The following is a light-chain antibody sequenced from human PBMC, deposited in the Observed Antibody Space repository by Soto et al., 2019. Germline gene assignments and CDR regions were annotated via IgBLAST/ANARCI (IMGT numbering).Light chain of an antibody. CDR3: CSYASSGTVV. J-gene: IGLJ2*01. CDR1: SSDVGSYNL. CDR2: EGS. Sequence: QSALTQPASVSGSPGQSITISCTGTSSDVGSYNLVCWYQQHPGKAPKLLIYEGSKRPSGVSNRFSGSKSGNTASLTISGLQAEDEADYYCCSYASSGTVVFGGGTKLTVL. V-gene: IGLV2-23*01.